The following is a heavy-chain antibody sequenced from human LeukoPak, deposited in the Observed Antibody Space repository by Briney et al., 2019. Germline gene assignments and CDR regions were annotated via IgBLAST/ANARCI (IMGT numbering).Heavy chain of an antibody. CDR2: ISASGGST. V-gene: IGHV3-23*01. Sequence: PGGSLRLSCAASGFAFSSYAMSWVRQAPGKGLEWVSAISASGGSTYYADSVKGRFTISRDNSKNTLYLQMNSLRAEDTAVYYCASWDHSSSWYLPGFGGQGTLVTVSS. CDR3: ASWDHSSSWYLPGF. J-gene: IGHJ4*02. CDR1: GFAFSSYA. D-gene: IGHD6-13*01.